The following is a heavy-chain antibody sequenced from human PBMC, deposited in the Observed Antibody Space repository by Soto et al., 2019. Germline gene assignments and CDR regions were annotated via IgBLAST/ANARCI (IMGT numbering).Heavy chain of an antibody. CDR2: IKSKTDGGTT. CDR1: GFTFSNAW. V-gene: IGHV3-15*01. Sequence: GGSLRLSCAASGFTFSNAWMSWVRQAPGKGLEWVGRIKSKTDGGTTDYAAPVKGRFTISRDDSKNTLYLQMNSLKIEDTAVYYCTTEAIVVVTLYYYYGMDVWGQGTTVTVSS. CDR3: TTEAIVVVTLYYYYGMDV. D-gene: IGHD2-21*02. J-gene: IGHJ6*02.